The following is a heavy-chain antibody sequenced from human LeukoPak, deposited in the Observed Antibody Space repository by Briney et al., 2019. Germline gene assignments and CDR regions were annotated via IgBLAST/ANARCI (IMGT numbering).Heavy chain of an antibody. CDR3: ARGCSSTSCLHYYYYMDV. CDR2: IIPIFGTA. V-gene: IGHV1-69*13. CDR1: GGTFSSYA. D-gene: IGHD2-2*01. J-gene: IGHJ6*03. Sequence: SVKVSCKASGGTFSSYAISWVRQAPGQGLEWMGGIIPIFGTANYAQKFQGRVTITADESTGTAYMELSSLRSEDTAVYYCARGCSSTSCLHYYYYMDVWGKGTTVTVSS.